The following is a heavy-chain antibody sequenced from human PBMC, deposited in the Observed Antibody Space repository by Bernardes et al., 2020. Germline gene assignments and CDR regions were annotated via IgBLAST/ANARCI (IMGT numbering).Heavy chain of an antibody. CDR2: IYWDDDK. V-gene: IGHV2-5*02. Sequence: PTLVKPTQTLTLTCTFSGFSLSTSGVGVGWIRQPPGKALEWLALIYWDDDKRYSPSLKSRLTITKDTSKNQVVLTMTNMDPVDTATYYCAHRGRYDFWSGYYNRWFDPWGQGTLVTVSS. CDR1: GFSLSTSGVG. D-gene: IGHD3-3*01. CDR3: AHRGRYDFWSGYYNRWFDP. J-gene: IGHJ5*02.